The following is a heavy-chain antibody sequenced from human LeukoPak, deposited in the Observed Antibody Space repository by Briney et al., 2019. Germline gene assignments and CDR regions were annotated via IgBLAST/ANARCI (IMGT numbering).Heavy chain of an antibody. CDR1: GYSFTSYY. V-gene: IGHV1-69*06. CDR2: IIPIFGTA. Sequence: SVKVSCKASGYSFTSYYIHWVRQAPGQGLEWMGGIIPIFGTANYAQKFQGRVTITADKSTSTAYMELSSLRSEDTAVYYCARGSLGPSLEYSSSSKLEGFDYWGQGTLVTVSS. D-gene: IGHD6-6*01. CDR3: ARGSLGPSLEYSSSSKLEGFDY. J-gene: IGHJ4*02.